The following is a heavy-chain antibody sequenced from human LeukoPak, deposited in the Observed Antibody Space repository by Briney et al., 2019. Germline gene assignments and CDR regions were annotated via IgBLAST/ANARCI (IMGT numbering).Heavy chain of an antibody. D-gene: IGHD6-13*01. CDR1: GGSISSYY. CDR2: IYTSGST. V-gene: IGHV4-4*07. CDR3: AREPTQPSRWFDP. J-gene: IGHJ5*02. Sequence: ASETLSLTCTVSGGSISSYYWSWIRQPAGKGLEWIGRIYTSGSTNYNPSLKSRVTMSIDTSKNQFSLNLTSVTAADPAVYYCAREPTQPSRWFDPWGQGTLVTVSS.